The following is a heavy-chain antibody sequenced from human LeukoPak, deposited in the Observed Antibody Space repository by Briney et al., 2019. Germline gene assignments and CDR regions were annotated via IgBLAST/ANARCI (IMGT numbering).Heavy chain of an antibody. J-gene: IGHJ2*01. CDR3: ARLQTFFDL. CDR2: IYTSGST. Sequence: TSETLSLTCTVSGGSISSGSYYWSWIRQPAGKGLEWIGRIYTSGSTNYNPSLKSRVTISVDTSKNQFSLKLSSVTAADTAVYYCARLQTFFDLWGRGTLVTVSS. V-gene: IGHV4-61*02. CDR1: GGSISSGSYY.